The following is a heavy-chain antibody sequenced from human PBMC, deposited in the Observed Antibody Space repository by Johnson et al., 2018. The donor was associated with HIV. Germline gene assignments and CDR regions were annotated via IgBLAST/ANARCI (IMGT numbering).Heavy chain of an antibody. V-gene: IGHV3-13*01. Sequence: VQLVESGGGLVQPGGSLRLSCVASGFTFRSYWMTWVRQAPGKGLEWVSAIGPAGDTYYPGSVKGRFTISRDNAKKSLYLQINSLRAEDTAVYYCATRDPTYRPGVFDIWGQGTMVTVSS. CDR3: ATRDPTYRPGVFDI. J-gene: IGHJ3*02. CDR1: GFTFRSYW. CDR2: IGPAGDT. D-gene: IGHD2-8*01.